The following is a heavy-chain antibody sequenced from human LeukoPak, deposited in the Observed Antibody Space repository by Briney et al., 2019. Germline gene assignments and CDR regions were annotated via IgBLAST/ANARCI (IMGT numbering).Heavy chain of an antibody. J-gene: IGHJ4*02. CDR3: ARAPRYSSGSTPFDY. CDR2: INHSGST. CDR1: GGSFSGYY. V-gene: IGHV4-34*01. Sequence: PSETLSLTCAVYGGSFSGYYWSWIRQPPGKGLEWIGEINHSGSTNYNPSLKSRVTISVDTSKNQFSLKLSSVTAADTAVYYCARAPRYSSGSTPFDYWGQGTLVTVSS. D-gene: IGHD6-19*01.